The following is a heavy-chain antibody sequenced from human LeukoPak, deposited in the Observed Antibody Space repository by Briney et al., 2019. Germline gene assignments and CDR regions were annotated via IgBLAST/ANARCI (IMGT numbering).Heavy chain of an antibody. J-gene: IGHJ6*02. CDR2: ISGDGDIT. D-gene: IGHD2-21*02. CDR1: GFTFDDYA. Sequence: GSLRLSCAASGFTFDDYAMHWVRQGPGKGLEWVSLISGDGDITYNADSVKGRFTISRDNSKNSPYLQMNSLRTEDTAFYYCAKDRWSSGSDSTGMEVWGQGTTVTVSS. CDR3: AKDRWSSGSDSTGMEV. V-gene: IGHV3-43*02.